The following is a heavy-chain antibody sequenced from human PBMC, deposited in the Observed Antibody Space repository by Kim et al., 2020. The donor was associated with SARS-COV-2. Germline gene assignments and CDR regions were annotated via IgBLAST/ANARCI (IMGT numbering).Heavy chain of an antibody. CDR1: GFTFSSYA. Sequence: GGSLRLSCAASGFTFSSYAMHWVRQAPGKGLEWVAVISYDGSKKYYADSVKGRFTISRDNAKNTLYLQMNSLRAEDTAVYYCARDADRSNWCFDCCGQG. D-gene: IGHD4-4*01. CDR3: ARDADRSNWCFDC. V-gene: IGHV3-30-3*01. J-gene: IGHJ4*02. CDR2: ISYDGSKK.